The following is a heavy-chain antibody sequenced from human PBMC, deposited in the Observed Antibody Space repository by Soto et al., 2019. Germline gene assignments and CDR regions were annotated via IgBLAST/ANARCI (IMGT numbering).Heavy chain of an antibody. J-gene: IGHJ4*02. CDR3: ARVGGNWNDDYLDY. D-gene: IGHD1-1*01. CDR2: MNPNSGDT. Sequence: QVQLVQSGAEVKKPGASVKVSCKASGYTFSDHDINWVRQASGQGPEWLGWMNPNSGDTGYAQNFQGRVTMTRDTSKRTAYMELSSLRSEDTAVYYCARVGGNWNDDYLDYWGQGTLVTVSS. V-gene: IGHV1-8*01. CDR1: GYTFSDHD.